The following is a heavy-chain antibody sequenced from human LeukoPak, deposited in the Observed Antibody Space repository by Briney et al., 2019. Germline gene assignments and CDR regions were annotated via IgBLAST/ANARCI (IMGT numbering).Heavy chain of an antibody. CDR3: AKVWRELTKEYYFDY. CDR2: ISGSGGST. Sequence: GGSLRLSCAASGFTFSSYAMSWVRQAPGKGLEWVSAISGSGGSTYYADSVKGRFTISRDKSKNTLYLQMNSLRAEDTAVYYCAKVWRELTKEYYFDYWGQGTLVTVSS. CDR1: GFTFSSYA. D-gene: IGHD1-26*01. J-gene: IGHJ4*02. V-gene: IGHV3-23*01.